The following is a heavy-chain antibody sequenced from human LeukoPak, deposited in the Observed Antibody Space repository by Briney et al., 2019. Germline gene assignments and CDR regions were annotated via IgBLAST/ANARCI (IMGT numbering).Heavy chain of an antibody. CDR1: GYTFTNYG. CDR2: ISPYKGNT. J-gene: IGHJ4*02. Sequence: ASVKVSCKASGYTFTNYGITWVRQAPGQGLEWMGWISPYKGNTNYAQKVQGRVTLNTDTSTNTVYMELRSLRSDNTAVYFCATEGGWGPTDYGDNVYWGQGTLVTVSS. D-gene: IGHD4-17*01. V-gene: IGHV1-18*01. CDR3: ATEGGWGPTDYGDNVY.